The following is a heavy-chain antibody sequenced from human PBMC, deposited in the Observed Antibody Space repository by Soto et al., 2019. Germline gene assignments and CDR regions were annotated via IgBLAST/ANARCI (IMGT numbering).Heavy chain of an antibody. Sequence: EVQLVESGGGLVQPGGSLRLSCAASGFTFSSYAMHWVRQAPGKGLEYVSAISSNGGSTYYANSVKGRFTISRDNSKNTLYLHMGSLRAEDMAVYYCARVAHTAMVEGGAFDIWGQGTMVTVSS. D-gene: IGHD5-18*01. CDR3: ARVAHTAMVEGGAFDI. J-gene: IGHJ3*02. V-gene: IGHV3-64*01. CDR1: GFTFSSYA. CDR2: ISSNGGST.